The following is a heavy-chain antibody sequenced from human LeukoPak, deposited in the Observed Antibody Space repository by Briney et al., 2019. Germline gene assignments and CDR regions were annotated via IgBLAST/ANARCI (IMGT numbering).Heavy chain of an antibody. CDR2: IYTSGST. D-gene: IGHD3-22*01. V-gene: IGHV4-4*07. J-gene: IGHJ4*02. Sequence: PSETLSLTCTVSGGSIISYYWSWIRQPAGKGLEWIGRIYTSGSTNYTPSLKSRVTMSVDTSKNQFSLKLSSVTAADTAVYYCARCGSGYLSPVDYWGQGTLVTVSS. CDR1: GGSIISYY. CDR3: ARCGSGYLSPVDY.